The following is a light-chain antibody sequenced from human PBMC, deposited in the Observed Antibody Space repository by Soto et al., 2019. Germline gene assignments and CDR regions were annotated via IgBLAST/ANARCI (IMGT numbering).Light chain of an antibody. V-gene: IGKV3-15*01. J-gene: IGKJ1*01. CDR3: QQYSIWRT. CDR2: GAS. CDR1: LGISIN. Sequence: EIVMTQSPSTLSVSPGERVTLSCRASLGISINLAWYQQKAGQAPRLLIYGASTRATGIPARLSGSGSGTEFTLTISGLQSEDFPVYYCQQYSIWRTFGQGTKVDIK.